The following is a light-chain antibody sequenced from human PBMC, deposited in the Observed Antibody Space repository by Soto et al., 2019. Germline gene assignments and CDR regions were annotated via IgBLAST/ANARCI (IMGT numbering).Light chain of an antibody. Sequence: EIVLTQSPGTLALSPGERVTLSCMSSQSVSSSYLAWFQQKPGQAPRLLIYGASSRATGIPDRFSGSGSGTDFTLTISRLEPEDFAVYYCQQYDSSPKTFGQGTKVDIK. J-gene: IGKJ1*01. CDR1: QSVSSSY. CDR3: QQYDSSPKT. CDR2: GAS. V-gene: IGKV3-20*01.